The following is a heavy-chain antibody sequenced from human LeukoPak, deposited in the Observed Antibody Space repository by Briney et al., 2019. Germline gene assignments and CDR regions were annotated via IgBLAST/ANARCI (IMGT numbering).Heavy chain of an antibody. D-gene: IGHD2-15*01. Sequence: PSETLSLTCGVYGGSFSGFYWNWVRQPPGKGLEWIGEINDSGRTNYNPSLKSRVTTSVDTSNNQFSLNLFSATAADTAVYYCARRYGDCRGGSCPYFEFWGRGILVTVSS. CDR2: INDSGRT. V-gene: IGHV4-34*01. J-gene: IGHJ4*02. CDR1: GGSFSGFY. CDR3: ARRYGDCRGGSCPYFEF.